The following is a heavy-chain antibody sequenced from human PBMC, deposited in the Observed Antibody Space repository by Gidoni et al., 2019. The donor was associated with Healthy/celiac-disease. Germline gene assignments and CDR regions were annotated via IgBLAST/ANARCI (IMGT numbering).Heavy chain of an antibody. Sequence: EVQLVESGGGLVKPGGSLSLSCAASGFTFSSYSMNWFRQAPGKGLEWVSSISSSSSYIYYADSVKGRFTISRDNAKNSLYLQMNSLRAEDTAVYYCARMDDFWSGYHFNYYYYYGMDVWGQGTTVTVSS. J-gene: IGHJ6*02. CDR2: ISSSSSYI. D-gene: IGHD3-3*01. CDR1: GFTFSSYS. V-gene: IGHV3-21*01. CDR3: ARMDDFWSGYHFNYYYYYGMDV.